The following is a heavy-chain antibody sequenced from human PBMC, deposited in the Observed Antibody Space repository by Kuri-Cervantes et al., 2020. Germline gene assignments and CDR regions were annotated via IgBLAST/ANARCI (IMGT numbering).Heavy chain of an antibody. CDR3: ARVFSPAAIDY. CDR1: GFTFSSYW. CDR2: IKQDGSEK. Sequence: GGSLRLSCKGSGFTFSSYWMSWVRQAPGKGLEWVANIKQDGSEKYYVDSVKGRFTISRDNAKNSLYLQMNSLRAEDTAVYYCARVFSPAAIDYWGQGTQVTVSS. D-gene: IGHD2-2*01. J-gene: IGHJ4*02. V-gene: IGHV3-7*03.